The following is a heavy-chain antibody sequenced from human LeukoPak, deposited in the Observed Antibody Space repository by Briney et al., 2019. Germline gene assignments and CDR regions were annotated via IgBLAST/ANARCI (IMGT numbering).Heavy chain of an antibody. CDR2: IYTSGST. CDR1: GGSISSYY. V-gene: IGHV4-4*07. J-gene: IGHJ6*03. Sequence: PSETLSLTCTVSGGSISSYYWSWIRQPAGKGLEWIGRIYTSGSTNYNPSLKSRATMSVDTSKNQFSLKLSSVTAADTAVYYCARDLTHIERLFSYYYRDVGGKGTTVTVPS. CDR3: ARDLTHIERLFSYYYRDV. D-gene: IGHD1-1*01.